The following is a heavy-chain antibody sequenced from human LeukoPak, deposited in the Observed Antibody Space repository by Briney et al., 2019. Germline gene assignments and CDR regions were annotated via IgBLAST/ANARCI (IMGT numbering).Heavy chain of an antibody. CDR1: GFTFSSHA. CDR2: IGGLGSST. CDR3: ARDPGVVAFHYFDF. Sequence: GGSLRLSCAASGFTFSSHAMAWVRQAPGKGLEWVSAIGGLGSSTYYGDSVKGRFTISRDNSKNTVYLEMDSLRVKDTAVYYCARDPGVVAFHYFDFWGQGTLITVSS. V-gene: IGHV3-23*01. J-gene: IGHJ4*02. D-gene: IGHD3-3*01.